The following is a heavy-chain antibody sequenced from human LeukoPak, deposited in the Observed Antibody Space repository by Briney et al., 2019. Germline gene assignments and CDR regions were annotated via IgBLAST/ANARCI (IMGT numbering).Heavy chain of an antibody. CDR1: GGSISSYY. CDR3: ARRHVVTTVVTPGAFDI. Sequence: SETLSLTCTVSGGSISSYYWSWIRQPPGKGLEWIGEINHSGSTNYNPSLKSRVTISVDTSKNQFSLKLSSVTAADTAVYYCARRHVVTTVVTPGAFDIWGQGTMVTVSS. CDR2: INHSGST. V-gene: IGHV4-34*01. J-gene: IGHJ3*02. D-gene: IGHD4-23*01.